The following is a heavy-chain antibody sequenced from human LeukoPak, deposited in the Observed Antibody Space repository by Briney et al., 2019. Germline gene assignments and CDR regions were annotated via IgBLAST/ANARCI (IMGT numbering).Heavy chain of an antibody. CDR1: GFTFSSYG. J-gene: IGHJ4*02. V-gene: IGHV3-30*02. CDR3: ARVSPHGTTLHY. D-gene: IGHD1-1*01. CDR2: IRYDGSNK. Sequence: GGPLRLSCAASGFTFSSYGMHWVRQAPGKGLEWVAFIRYDGSNKYYADSVKGRFTISRDNSKNTLYLQMNSLRADDTAVYYCARVSPHGTTLHYWGQGTLVTVSS.